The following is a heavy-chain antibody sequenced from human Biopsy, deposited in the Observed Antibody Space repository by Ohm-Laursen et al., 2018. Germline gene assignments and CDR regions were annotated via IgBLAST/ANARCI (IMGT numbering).Heavy chain of an antibody. J-gene: IGHJ4*02. D-gene: IGHD6-13*01. CDR1: RGSISNGDYS. CDR2: IYYSGST. Sequence: PSQTLSLTCTVSRGSISNGDYSWSWLRQTPGKGMEWIGYIYYSGSTYYNPSLKTPVTISLDTSKNQFSLRLSSVTAADTAVYYCATRQGVAAGFDYWGQGTLVIVSS. V-gene: IGHV4-30-4*01. CDR3: ATRQGVAAGFDY.